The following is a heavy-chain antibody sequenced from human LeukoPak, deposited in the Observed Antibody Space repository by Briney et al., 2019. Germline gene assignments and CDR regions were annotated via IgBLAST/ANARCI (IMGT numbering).Heavy chain of an antibody. CDR1: GFTFTNAW. CDR2: IKSKTDGGTA. J-gene: IGHJ1*01. Sequence: GGSLRPSCAASGFTFTNAWMSWVRQAPGKGLELVGRIKSKTDGGTADNAAPVRGRCTISRDGSKNTLYLQMNSLKPEDTAAYYCTADRSPGLNDGDFQHWGQGTLVTVSS. CDR3: TADRSPGLNDGDFQH. D-gene: IGHD1-1*01. V-gene: IGHV3-15*01.